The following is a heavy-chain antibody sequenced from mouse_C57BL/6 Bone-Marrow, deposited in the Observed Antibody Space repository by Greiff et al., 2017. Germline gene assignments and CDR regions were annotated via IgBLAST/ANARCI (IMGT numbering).Heavy chain of an antibody. CDR3: ARPYGSSSFAY. CDR2: INPNNGGT. V-gene: IGHV1-22*01. CDR1: GYTFTDYN. Sequence: VQLKESGPELVKPGASVKMSCKASGYTFTDYNMHWVKQSHGKSLEWIGYINPNNGGTSYNQKFKGKATLTVNKSSSTAYMALRSLTSEDSAVXYCARPYGSSSFAYWGQVTLVTVSA. J-gene: IGHJ3*01. D-gene: IGHD1-1*01.